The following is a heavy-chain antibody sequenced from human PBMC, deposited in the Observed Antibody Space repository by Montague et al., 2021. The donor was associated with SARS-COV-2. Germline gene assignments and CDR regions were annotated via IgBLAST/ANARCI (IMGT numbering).Heavy chain of an antibody. J-gene: IGHJ2*01. CDR1: GGSINNYY. CDR3: ARRGGGEVFARFMYWYFDV. V-gene: IGHV4-59*13. D-gene: IGHD2-21*01. CDR2: IYYSGSVTT. Sequence: SETLSLTCSVSGGSINNYYWGWVRQPPGKGLEWIGYIYYSGSVTTSSNPSLKSRVSISVDTSENQFSLKLTSVTAADTAVYYCARRGGGEVFARFMYWYFDVWGRGSLVTVSS.